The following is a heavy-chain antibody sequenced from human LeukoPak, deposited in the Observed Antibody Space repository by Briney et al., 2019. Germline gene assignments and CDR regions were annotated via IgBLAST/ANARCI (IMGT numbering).Heavy chain of an antibody. CDR2: IKQDGSEK. CDR1: GFTFSSYW. CDR3: ARDRHCSGGSCYQGVFDY. Sequence: GGSLRLSCAASGFTFSSYWMSWVRQALGKGLEWVANIKQDGSEKYYVDSVKGRFTISRDNAKNSLYLQMNSLRAEDTAVYYCARDRHCSGGSCYQGVFDYWGQGTLVTVSS. D-gene: IGHD2-15*01. V-gene: IGHV3-7*01. J-gene: IGHJ4*02.